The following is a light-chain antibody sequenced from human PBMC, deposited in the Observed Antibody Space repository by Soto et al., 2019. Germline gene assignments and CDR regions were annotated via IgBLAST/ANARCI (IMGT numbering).Light chain of an antibody. CDR1: QSISNW. J-gene: IGKJ5*01. CDR3: QQYRSYPIT. CDR2: EAS. V-gene: IGKV1-5*03. Sequence: DIQMTQSPSTLSASVGDRVTIICRASQSISNWLAWYQQKPGKAPKLLIYEASSLESGVPSRFNGSGSGSEFTLTISNLQPDDFATYYCQQYRSYPITFGQGTRLEIK.